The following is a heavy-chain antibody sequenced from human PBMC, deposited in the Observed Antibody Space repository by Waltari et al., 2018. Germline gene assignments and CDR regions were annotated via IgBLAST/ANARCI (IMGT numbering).Heavy chain of an antibody. J-gene: IGHJ5*02. Sequence: QVHLQESGSGLVKPSETLSLTCTVSGGSITSDYWSWIRQSPGKGLEWIGYIYDRGNTNYNPSLKSRVTISVDTSKNQFSLKLASVTAADTAVYYCARGGGDYPRNWFDPWGQGTLVTVSS. CDR1: GGSITSDY. CDR2: IYDRGNT. V-gene: IGHV4-59*01. CDR3: ARGGGDYPRNWFDP. D-gene: IGHD4-17*01.